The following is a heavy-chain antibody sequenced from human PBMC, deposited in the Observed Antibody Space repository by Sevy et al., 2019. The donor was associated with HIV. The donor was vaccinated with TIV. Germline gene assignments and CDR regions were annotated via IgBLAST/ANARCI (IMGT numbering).Heavy chain of an antibody. CDR1: GFTFSSYW. Sequence: GGSLRLSCAASGFTFSSYWMSWVRQAPGKGLEWVANIKQDGSEKYYVDSVKGRFTISRDNAKNSLYLQMNSLRAEDTAVYYCARLPTALQSFNYLLSTYFDSWGQGTLVTVSS. CDR3: ARLPTALQSFNYLLSTYFDS. J-gene: IGHJ4*02. V-gene: IGHV3-7*01. D-gene: IGHD3-9*01. CDR2: IKQDGSEK.